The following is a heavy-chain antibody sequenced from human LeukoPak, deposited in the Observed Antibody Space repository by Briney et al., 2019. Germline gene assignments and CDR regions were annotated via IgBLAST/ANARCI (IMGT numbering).Heavy chain of an antibody. Sequence: GGSLRLSCAASGFTFSSYWMSWVRQAPGKGLEWVANIKQDGSEKYYVDSVKGRFTLSRDNAKNSLYLQMNSLRAEDTAVYYCARVIRSWYGYYFDYWGQGTLVTVSS. D-gene: IGHD6-13*01. CDR1: GFTFSSYW. CDR2: IKQDGSEK. V-gene: IGHV3-7*01. J-gene: IGHJ4*02. CDR3: ARVIRSWYGYYFDY.